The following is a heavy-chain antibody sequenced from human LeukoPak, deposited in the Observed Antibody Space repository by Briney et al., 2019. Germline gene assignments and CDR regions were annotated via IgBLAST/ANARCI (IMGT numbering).Heavy chain of an antibody. CDR2: ISAYNGNT. J-gene: IGHJ3*02. Sequence: ASVKVSCKASGYTFTSYGISWVRQAPGQGLEWMGWISAYNGNTNYAQKLQGRVTMTRDTSISTAYMELSRLRSDDTAVYYCARVKRQRGYSYGPVGDAFDIWGQGTMVTVSS. D-gene: IGHD5-18*01. V-gene: IGHV1-18*01. CDR1: GYTFTSYG. CDR3: ARVKRQRGYSYGPVGDAFDI.